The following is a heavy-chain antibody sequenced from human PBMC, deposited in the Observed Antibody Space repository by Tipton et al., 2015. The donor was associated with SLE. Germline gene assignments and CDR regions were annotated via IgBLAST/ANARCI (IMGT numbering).Heavy chain of an antibody. Sequence: TLSLTCTVSGGSISSYYWSWIRQPAGKGLEWIGRIYTSGSTNYNPSLKSRVTISVDTSKNQFSLKLSSVTAADTAVYYCARPRVPYYYYGMDVWGQGTTVTVSS. CDR2: IYTSGST. J-gene: IGHJ6*02. CDR3: ARPRVPYYYYGMDV. V-gene: IGHV4-4*07. D-gene: IGHD3-10*01. CDR1: GGSISSYY.